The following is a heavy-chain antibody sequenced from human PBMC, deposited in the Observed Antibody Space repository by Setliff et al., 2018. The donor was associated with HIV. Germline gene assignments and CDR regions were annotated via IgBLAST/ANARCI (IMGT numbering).Heavy chain of an antibody. CDR2: IYTGGTT. CDR1: GGSISSGSYY. J-gene: IGHJ3*02. CDR3: CRSMTTVLEDAFDI. Sequence: PSETLSLTCTVSGGSISSGSYYWTWIRQPAGKGLDWIVHIYTGGTTNYNPSLKSRVSISADMSKNHFSLNLSSVTAADTAVYYCCRSMTTVLEDAFDIWGQGAMVTVSS. D-gene: IGHD4-17*01. V-gene: IGHV4-61*09.